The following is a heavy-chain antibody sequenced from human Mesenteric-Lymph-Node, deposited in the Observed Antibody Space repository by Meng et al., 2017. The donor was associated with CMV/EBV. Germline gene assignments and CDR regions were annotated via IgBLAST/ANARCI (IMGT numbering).Heavy chain of an antibody. D-gene: IGHD1-26*01. CDR2: IWYDGSNK. V-gene: IGHV3-33*06. Sequence: ASGFTFSCDGMHWVRQAPGKGLEWVAVIWYDGSNKYYADSVKGRFTISRDNSKNTLYLQMNSLRAEDTAVYYCAKDVTLSGSSYFDYWGQGTLVTVSS. J-gene: IGHJ4*02. CDR1: GFTFSCDG. CDR3: AKDVTLSGSSYFDY.